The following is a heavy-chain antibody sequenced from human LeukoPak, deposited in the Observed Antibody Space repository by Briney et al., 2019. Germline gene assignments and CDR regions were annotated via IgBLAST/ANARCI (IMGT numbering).Heavy chain of an antibody. CDR2: INAYNGNT. D-gene: IGHD4-17*01. CDR1: GYMFTGHY. V-gene: IGHV1-18*04. CDR3: AREIYGRFDY. Sequence: ASVKVSCKASGYMFTGHYMHWVRQAPGQGLEWMGWINAYNGNTNYAQKVQGRFTMTTDTSTSTAYMELRSLRSDDTAMYYCAREIYGRFDYWGLGTLVTVSS. J-gene: IGHJ4*02.